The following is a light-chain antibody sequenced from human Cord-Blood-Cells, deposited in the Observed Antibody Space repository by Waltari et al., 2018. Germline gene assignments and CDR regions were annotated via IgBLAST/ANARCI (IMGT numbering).Light chain of an antibody. CDR3: QQYDNLPYT. Sequence: DIQMTHSPSSLSASVGDRVSITCQPSQDISNYLHRYQQKPGKAPKLLIYDASNLETGVPSRFSGSGSGTDFTFTISSLQPEDIATYYCQQYDNLPYTFGQGTKLEIK. V-gene: IGKV1-33*01. CDR1: QDISNY. CDR2: DAS. J-gene: IGKJ2*01.